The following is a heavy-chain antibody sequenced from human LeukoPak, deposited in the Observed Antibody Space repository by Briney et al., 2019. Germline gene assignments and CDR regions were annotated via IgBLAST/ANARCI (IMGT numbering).Heavy chain of an antibody. CDR2: IYYSGST. CDR1: GGSISSYY. Sequence: SETLSLTCTVSGGSISSYYWSWIRQPPGKGLEWIGYIYYSGSTYYNPSLKSRVTISVDRSKNQFSLKLSSVTAADTAVYYCARGVTEYYYYGMDVWGQGTTVTVSS. V-gene: IGHV4-59*12. D-gene: IGHD2-21*02. CDR3: ARGVTEYYYYGMDV. J-gene: IGHJ6*02.